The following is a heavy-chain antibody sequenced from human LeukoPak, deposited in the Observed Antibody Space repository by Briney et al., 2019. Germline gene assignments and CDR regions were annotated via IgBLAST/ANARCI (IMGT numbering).Heavy chain of an antibody. CDR2: INAGNGNT. V-gene: IGHV1-3*01. D-gene: IGHD3-22*01. CDR1: GYTFTSYA. J-gene: IGHJ3*02. CDR3: AREGPTYYYDSSGSTPHEAFDI. Sequence: GASVKVSCKASGYTFTSYAMHWVRQAPGQRLEWMGWINAGNGNTKYSQKFQGRVTITRDTSASTAYMELSSLRSEDTAVYYCAREGPTYYYDSSGSTPHEAFDIWGQGTMVTVSS.